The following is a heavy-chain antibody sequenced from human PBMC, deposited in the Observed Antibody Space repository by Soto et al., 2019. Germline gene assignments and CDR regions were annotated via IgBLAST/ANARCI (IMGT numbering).Heavy chain of an antibody. J-gene: IGHJ1*01. D-gene: IGHD6-13*01. Sequence: ASVKVSCKASGYTFSSYAIHWVRQAPGQGLEWMGWINASYGNTKYSQKFQGRVTITTDESTSTAYMELSSLRSEDTAVYYCARDVSSSWYEYFQHWGQGTLVTVSS. CDR3: ARDVSSSWYEYFQH. CDR1: GYTFSSYA. CDR2: INASYGNT. V-gene: IGHV1-3*01.